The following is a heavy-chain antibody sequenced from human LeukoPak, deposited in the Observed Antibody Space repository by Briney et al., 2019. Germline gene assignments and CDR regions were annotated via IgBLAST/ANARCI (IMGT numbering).Heavy chain of an antibody. CDR2: IRYDESNK. V-gene: IGHV3-30*02. J-gene: IGHJ6*03. Sequence: GGSLRLSCAASGFIFSSFGMHWVRQGPGKGLEWVAFIRYDESNKYYADSVKGRFTISRDNSKNTVYLQMNSLRGEDTAVYFCAXQMIEGRHYYSMDVWGKGTSVTVSS. CDR3: AXQMIEGRHYYSMDV. D-gene: IGHD3-22*01. CDR1: GFIFSSFG.